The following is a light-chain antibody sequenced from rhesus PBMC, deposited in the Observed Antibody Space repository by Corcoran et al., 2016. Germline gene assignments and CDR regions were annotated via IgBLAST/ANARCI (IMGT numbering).Light chain of an antibody. CDR3: QQRNSYPPT. Sequence: DIQMTQSPSSLSASVGDRVTITCRASQGISSYLAWYQQKPGKASKLLIYKASTLQSGGPSRFSGSGSVTDFTLTIGSLQPEDFATYYCQQRNSYPPTFGQGTKVEIK. J-gene: IGKJ1*01. V-gene: IGKV1-25*01. CDR1: QGISSY. CDR2: KAS.